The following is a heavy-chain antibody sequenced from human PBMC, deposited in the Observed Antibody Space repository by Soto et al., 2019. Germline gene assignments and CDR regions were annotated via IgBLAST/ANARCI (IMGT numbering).Heavy chain of an antibody. CDR3: ARTPRGILTGSYYFDY. D-gene: IGHD3-9*01. J-gene: IGHJ4*02. V-gene: IGHV1-69*01. CDR1: GGTFSSYA. CDR2: IIPIFGTA. Sequence: QVQLVQSGAEVQKPGSSVKVSCKASGGTFSSYAISWVRQAPGQGLEWMGGIIPIFGTANYAQKFQGRVTITADESTSTAYMELSSLRSEDTAVYYCARTPRGILTGSYYFDYWGQGTLVTVSS.